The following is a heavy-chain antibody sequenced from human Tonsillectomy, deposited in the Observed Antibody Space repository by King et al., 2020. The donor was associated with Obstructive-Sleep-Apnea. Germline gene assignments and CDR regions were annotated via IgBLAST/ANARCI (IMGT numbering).Heavy chain of an antibody. CDR2: IYYSGST. J-gene: IGHJ4*02. CDR1: GGSLRSSSYY. V-gene: IGHV4-39*07. CDR3: ARVRGKRVDY. Sequence: LQLQESGPGLVKPSETLSLTCTFSGGSLRSSSYYWGWIRQPPGKGREWIGSIYYSGSTYYNPSLKSRVTISVDTSKNQFSLKLSSVTAADTAVYYCARVRGKRVDYWGQGTLVTVSS. D-gene: IGHD3-10*01.